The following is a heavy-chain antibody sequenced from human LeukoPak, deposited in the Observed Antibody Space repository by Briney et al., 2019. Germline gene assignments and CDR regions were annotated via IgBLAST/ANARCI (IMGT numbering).Heavy chain of an antibody. J-gene: IGHJ4*02. D-gene: IGHD2-2*01. CDR1: GFTFSSYS. V-gene: IGHV3-21*04. CDR2: ISSSSSYI. Sequence: PGGSLRLSCAASGFTFSSYSMNWVRQAPGKGLEWVSSISSSSSYIYYADSVKGRFTISRDNAKNSLYLQMNSLRAEDTAVYYCARHLGGVVPADYWGQGTLVTVSS. CDR3: ARHLGGVVPADY.